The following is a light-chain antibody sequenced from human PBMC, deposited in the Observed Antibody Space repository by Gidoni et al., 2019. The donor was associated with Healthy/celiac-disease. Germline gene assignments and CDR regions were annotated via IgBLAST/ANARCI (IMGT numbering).Light chain of an antibody. Sequence: QSALTQPASVSGSPGQSITISCTETSSDVGGYNYVSWYQQHPGKAPKLMIYDVSNRPSWVSNRFSGSKSGNTASLTISGLQAEDEADYYCSSYTSSSSYVFGTGTKVTVL. V-gene: IGLV2-14*03. CDR2: DVS. J-gene: IGLJ1*01. CDR3: SSYTSSSSYV. CDR1: SSDVGGYNY.